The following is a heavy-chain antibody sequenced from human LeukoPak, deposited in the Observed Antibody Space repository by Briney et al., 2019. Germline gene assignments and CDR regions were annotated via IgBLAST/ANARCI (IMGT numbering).Heavy chain of an antibody. CDR3: AHEKTYCSGGSCYFYALDV. Sequence: SGPTLVNPTQTLTVTCTLSGFSVNSTGVGVGWIRQPPGKALEWLALNYWDDDKQYSPSLKSRLTVTKDNSKNQVVLAMTNMESVDTATYNCAHEKTYCSGGSCYFYALDVWGQGTTVTVSS. CDR2: NYWDDDK. D-gene: IGHD2-15*01. CDR1: GFSVNSTGVG. J-gene: IGHJ6*02. V-gene: IGHV2-5*02.